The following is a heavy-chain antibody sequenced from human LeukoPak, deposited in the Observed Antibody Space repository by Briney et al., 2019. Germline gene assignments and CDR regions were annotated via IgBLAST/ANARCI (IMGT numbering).Heavy chain of an antibody. Sequence: GGSLRLSCAASGFIFSTYGMSWVRQAPGKGLEWVSIVSGGGVNTYYVDSVKGRFTISRDNYKNTLYLQMNSLRVEDTAVYYCAKGHTDYGTGFDLWGQGTLVTVSS. V-gene: IGHV3-23*01. CDR1: GFIFSTYG. CDR3: AKGHTDYGTGFDL. CDR2: VSGGGVNT. D-gene: IGHD4-17*01. J-gene: IGHJ4*02.